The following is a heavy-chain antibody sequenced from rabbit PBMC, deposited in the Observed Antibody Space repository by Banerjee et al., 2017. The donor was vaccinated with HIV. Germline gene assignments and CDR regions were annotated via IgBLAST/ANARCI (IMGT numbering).Heavy chain of an antibody. J-gene: IGHJ2*01. CDR1: GFDFSSYY. D-gene: IGHD8-1*01. V-gene: IGHV1S7*01. CDR3: ARDLGVGSSYYRDALDP. Sequence: QLKESGGGLVQPGGSLKLSCKASGFDFSSYYMSWVRQAPGKGLEWIGYFDPVFGNTIYASWVNGRFTISSHNAQNTVFLQMTSLTAADTATYFCARDLGVGSSYYRDALDPWGPGTLVTVS. CDR2: FDPVFGNT.